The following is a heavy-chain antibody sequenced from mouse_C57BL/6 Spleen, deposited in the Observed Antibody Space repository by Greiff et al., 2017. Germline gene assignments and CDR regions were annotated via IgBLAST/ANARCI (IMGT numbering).Heavy chain of an antibody. CDR1: GYTFTSYW. CDR2: IDPSDSYT. Sequence: QVQLQQSGAELVKPGASVKLSCKASGYTFTSYWMQWVKQRPGQGLEWIGEIDPSDSYTNYTQKFKGKATVTVDTSSSTAYMQLSSQTSEDSAVYSWARGDVDWGTGTTVTVSS. J-gene: IGHJ1*03. CDR3: ARGDVD. V-gene: IGHV1-50*01.